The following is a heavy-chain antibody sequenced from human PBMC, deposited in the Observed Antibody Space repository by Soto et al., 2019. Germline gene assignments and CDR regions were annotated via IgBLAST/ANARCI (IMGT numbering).Heavy chain of an antibody. D-gene: IGHD3-3*01. CDR3: ARDNRLGVGSIDY. J-gene: IGHJ4*02. CDR2: ISSSSSTI. V-gene: IGHV3-48*01. Sequence: GGSLRLSCAASGFTFSSYSMNWVRQAPGKGLEWVSYISSSSSTIYYADSVKGRFTISRDNAKNSLYLQMNSLRAEDTAVYYCARDNRLGVGSIDYWGQGTLVTVSS. CDR1: GFTFSSYS.